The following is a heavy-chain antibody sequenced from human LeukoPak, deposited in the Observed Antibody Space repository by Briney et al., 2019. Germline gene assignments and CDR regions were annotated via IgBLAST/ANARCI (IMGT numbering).Heavy chain of an antibody. Sequence: GGSLRLSCAASGFTFSSYWMHWVRQAPGKGLVWVSRINSDGSSTSYADSVKGRFTISRDNAKNTLYLQMNSLRAEDTAVYYCAKGFSGSPSMLDAFDIWGQGTMVTVSS. D-gene: IGHD3-22*01. CDR1: GFTFSSYW. CDR2: INSDGSST. CDR3: AKGFSGSPSMLDAFDI. J-gene: IGHJ3*02. V-gene: IGHV3-74*01.